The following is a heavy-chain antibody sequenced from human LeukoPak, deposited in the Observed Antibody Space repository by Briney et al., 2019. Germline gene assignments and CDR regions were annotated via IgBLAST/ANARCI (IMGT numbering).Heavy chain of an antibody. CDR1: GGSISSYY. CDR2: IYPSGST. J-gene: IGHJ4*02. V-gene: IGHV4-4*07. D-gene: IGHD1-26*01. CDR3: ARENSGSYRQFDY. Sequence: SEALSLTCTVSGGSISSYYWTWIRQPAGKGLEWIGRIYPSGSTNYNPSLKSRVTMSVDTSKNQFSLKLNSVTAADTAAYYCARENSGSYRQFDYWGQGTLVTVSS.